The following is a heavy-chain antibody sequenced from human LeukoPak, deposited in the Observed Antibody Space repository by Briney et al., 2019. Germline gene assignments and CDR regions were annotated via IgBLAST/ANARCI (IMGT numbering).Heavy chain of an antibody. CDR1: GGSFSGYY. Sequence: SETLSLTCAVYGGSFSGYYWSWIRQPPGKGLEWIGEINHSGGTNYNPSLKSRVTISVDTSKNQFSLKLSSVTAADTAVYYCARGRGIAARRWFDPWGQGILVTVSS. CDR3: ARGRGIAARRWFDP. CDR2: INHSGGT. V-gene: IGHV4-34*01. J-gene: IGHJ5*02. D-gene: IGHD6-6*01.